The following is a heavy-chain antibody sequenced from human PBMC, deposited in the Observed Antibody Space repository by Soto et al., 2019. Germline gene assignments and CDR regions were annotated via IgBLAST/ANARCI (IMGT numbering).Heavy chain of an antibody. Sequence: SETLSLTCTVSGGSISSGGYYWSWIRQHPGKGLEWIGYIYCSGSTYYNPSLKSRVTISVDTSKNQFSLKLSSVTAADTAVYYCARDRYDSSGYHYYYYYYGMDVWGRGTTVTVSS. V-gene: IGHV4-31*03. CDR3: ARDRYDSSGYHYYYYYYGMDV. CDR1: GGSISSGGYY. J-gene: IGHJ6*02. CDR2: IYCSGST. D-gene: IGHD3-22*01.